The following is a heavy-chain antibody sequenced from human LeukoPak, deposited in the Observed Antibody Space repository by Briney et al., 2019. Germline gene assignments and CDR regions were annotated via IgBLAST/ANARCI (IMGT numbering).Heavy chain of an antibody. Sequence: GGSLRLSCAASGFTFSNFLMTWVRLAPGKGLEWVSGIRSSGGSTSYADSVKGRFAISRDISKNTLYLQMNSLRVEDTALYYCAKSADDSGWYCFDSWGQGTLVTVSS. V-gene: IGHV3-23*01. CDR2: IRSSGGST. CDR1: GFTFSNFL. J-gene: IGHJ4*02. D-gene: IGHD6-19*01. CDR3: AKSADDSGWYCFDS.